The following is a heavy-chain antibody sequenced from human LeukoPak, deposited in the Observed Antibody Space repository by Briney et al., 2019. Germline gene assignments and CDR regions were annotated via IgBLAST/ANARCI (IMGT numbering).Heavy chain of an antibody. J-gene: IGHJ4*02. CDR3: ARGSITIFGVVITGNFDY. CDR2: IIPIFGTA. D-gene: IGHD3-3*01. Sequence: SVKVSCKASGGTFSSYAISWVRQAPGQGLEWMGGIIPIFGTANYAQKFQGRVTITADESTSTAYMELSSLRSEDTAVYYCARGSITIFGVVITGNFDYWGQGTLVTVSS. V-gene: IGHV1-69*13. CDR1: GGTFSSYA.